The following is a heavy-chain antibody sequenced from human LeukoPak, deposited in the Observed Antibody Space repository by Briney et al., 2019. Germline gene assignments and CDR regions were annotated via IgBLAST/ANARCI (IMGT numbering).Heavy chain of an antibody. CDR1: GFTYSHYG. CDR2: IWSDATEK. CDR3: AKDAQRGFDYSNSLEY. V-gene: IGHV3-33*06. Sequence: PGGSLRLSCAASGFTYSHYGMHWVRQAPGKGLEGVAVIWSDATEKYYGDAVKGRFTISRDNSRNTLYLQMNSLRAEDTAVYYCAKDAQRGFDYSNSLEYWGQGTLVTVSS. J-gene: IGHJ4*02. D-gene: IGHD4-11*01.